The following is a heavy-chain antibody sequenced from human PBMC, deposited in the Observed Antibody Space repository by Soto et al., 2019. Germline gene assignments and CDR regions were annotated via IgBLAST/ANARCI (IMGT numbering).Heavy chain of an antibody. V-gene: IGHV1-3*01. J-gene: IGHJ6*03. CDR2: INAGNGNT. CDR1: GYTFTSYA. CDR3: AKGGAARPCPYYYYYYMYV. D-gene: IGHD6-6*01. Sequence: ASVKVSCKASGYTFTSYAMHWVRQAPGQRLEWMGWINAGNGNTKYSQKFQGRVTITRDTSASTAYMELSSLRSEDTAVYYCAKGGAARPCPYYYYYYMYVWGKETTVTVSS.